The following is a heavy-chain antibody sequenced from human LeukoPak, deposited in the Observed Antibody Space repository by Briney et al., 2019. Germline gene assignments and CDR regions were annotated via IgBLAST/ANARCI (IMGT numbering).Heavy chain of an antibody. CDR2: IYPGDSDT. CDR1: GYSFTSYW. Sequence: GESLKISCKGSGYSFTSYWIGWVRQMPGKGLEWMGIIYPGDSDTRYSPSFQGQVTISADKSISTAYLQWSSLKAPDTAMYYCASSSKGYCSGGSCYPSGMDVWGQGTTVTVSS. CDR3: ASSSKGYCSGGSCYPSGMDV. V-gene: IGHV5-51*06. J-gene: IGHJ6*02. D-gene: IGHD2-15*01.